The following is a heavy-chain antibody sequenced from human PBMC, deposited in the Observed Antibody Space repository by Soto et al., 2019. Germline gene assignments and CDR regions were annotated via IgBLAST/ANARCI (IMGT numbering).Heavy chain of an antibody. CDR3: AKRKFDYYYYYMDV. Sequence: SGGSLRLSCAASGFTVSSNYMSWVRQAPGKGLEWVSVIYSGGSTYYADSVKGRFTVSRHNSKNTLYLQMNSLRAEDTAVYYCAKRKFDYYYYYMDVWGKGTTVTVSS. CDR2: IYSGGST. J-gene: IGHJ6*03. V-gene: IGHV3-53*04. CDR1: GFTVSSNY.